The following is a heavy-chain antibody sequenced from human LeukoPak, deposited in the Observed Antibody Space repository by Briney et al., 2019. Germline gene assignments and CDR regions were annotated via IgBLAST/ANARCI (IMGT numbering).Heavy chain of an antibody. CDR1: GGSISSGGYS. Sequence: PSQTLSLTCAVSGGSISSGGYSWSWIRQPPGKGLEWIGYIYHSGSTYYNPSLKSRVTISVDRSKNQFSLKLSSVTAADTAVYHCARALRGYYMDVWGKGTTVTVSS. CDR2: IYHSGST. CDR3: ARALRGYYMDV. V-gene: IGHV4-30-2*01. J-gene: IGHJ6*03. D-gene: IGHD3-10*01.